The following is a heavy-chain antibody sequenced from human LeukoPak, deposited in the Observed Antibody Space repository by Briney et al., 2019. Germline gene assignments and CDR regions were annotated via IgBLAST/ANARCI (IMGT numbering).Heavy chain of an antibody. CDR2: ISKDGTNT. CDR3: ARGGFHESGGYYFSRDWYFDV. J-gene: IGHJ2*01. V-gene: IGHV3-30*04. Sequence: GGSLTLSCEGSAFVFNSYSMHWVRQAPGKGLQWVAVISKDGTNTFYADSVKGRLSLARDNSKNTVYLRMNSLRPEDTSVYFCARGGFHESGGYYFSRDWYFDVWGRGTLVTVSS. CDR1: AFVFNSYS. D-gene: IGHD3-22*01.